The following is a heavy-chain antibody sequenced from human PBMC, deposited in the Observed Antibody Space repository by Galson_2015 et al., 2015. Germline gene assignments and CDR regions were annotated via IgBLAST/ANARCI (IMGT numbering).Heavy chain of an antibody. CDR2: ISYDGSNK. Sequence: SLRLSCAASGFTFSSYAMHWVSQAPGKGLEWVAVISYDGSNKYYADSVKGRFTISRDNSKNTLYLQMNSLRAEDTAVYYCARDGRKWLLEYYFDYWGQGTLVTVSS. D-gene: IGHD3-22*01. CDR1: GFTFSSYA. CDR3: ARDGRKWLLEYYFDY. J-gene: IGHJ4*02. V-gene: IGHV3-30-3*01.